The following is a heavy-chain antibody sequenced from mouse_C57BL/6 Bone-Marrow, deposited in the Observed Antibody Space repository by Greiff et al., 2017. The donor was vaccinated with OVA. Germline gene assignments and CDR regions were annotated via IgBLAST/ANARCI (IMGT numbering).Heavy chain of an antibody. CDR1: GYTFTGYW. Sequence: VQLKESGAELMKPGASVKLSCKATGYTFTGYWIEWVKQRPGHGLEWIGEILPGSGCTNYNEKFKGKATFTADTSSTTAYMQLRSLTTEYSAISYCAGYTVVAGRWYCDGWGTGTTVTVST. J-gene: IGHJ1*03. D-gene: IGHD1-1*01. CDR3: AGYTVVAGRWYCDG. CDR2: ILPGSGCT. V-gene: IGHV1-9*01.